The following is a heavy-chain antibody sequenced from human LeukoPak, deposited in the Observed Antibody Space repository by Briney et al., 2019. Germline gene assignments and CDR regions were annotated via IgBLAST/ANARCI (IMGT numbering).Heavy chain of an antibody. J-gene: IGHJ5*02. V-gene: IGHV4-39*07. CDR3: ARDRGDWFGELLKQNWFDP. Sequence: SETLSLTCTVSGGSISSSSHYWGWIRQPPGKGLEWIGSIYYSGSTYYNPSLKSRVTISVDTSKNQFSLKLSSVTAADTAVYYCARDRGDWFGELLKQNWFDPWGQGTLVTVSS. CDR2: IYYSGST. D-gene: IGHD3-10*01. CDR1: GGSISSSSHY.